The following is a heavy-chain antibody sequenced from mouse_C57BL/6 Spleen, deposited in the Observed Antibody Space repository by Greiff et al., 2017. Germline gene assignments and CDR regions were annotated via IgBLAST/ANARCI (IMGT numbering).Heavy chain of an antibody. CDR2: IWSGGST. V-gene: IGHV2-2*01. CDR1: GFSLTSYG. Sequence: VQLQQSGPGLVQPSQSLSITCTVSGFSLTSYGVHWVRQSPGKGLEWLGVIWSGGSTDYNAAFISRLSISKDNSKSQVFFKMNSLQADDTARYYCAKWYFDVWGTGTTVTVSS. J-gene: IGHJ1*03. CDR3: AKWYFDV.